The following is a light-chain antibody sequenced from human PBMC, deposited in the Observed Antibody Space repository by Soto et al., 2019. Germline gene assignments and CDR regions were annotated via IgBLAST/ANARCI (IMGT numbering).Light chain of an antibody. CDR2: KIS. CDR3: MQGTHWPYT. J-gene: IGKJ2*01. V-gene: IGKV2-30*02. Sequence: DAVVTQSPLSLPVTLGQPASISCRSSQSLVHSDGNTYLSWFQHRPGQSPRRLMYKISNRDAGVPPRFSGSGSGTDFTLKITRVEAGDVCIYYCMQGTHWPYTFGQGTKLEI. CDR1: QSLVHSDGNTY.